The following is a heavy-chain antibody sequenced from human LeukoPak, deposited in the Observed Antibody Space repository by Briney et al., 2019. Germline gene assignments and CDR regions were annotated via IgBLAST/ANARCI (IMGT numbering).Heavy chain of an antibody. CDR3: ARDRKHLDAFDI. V-gene: IGHV1-2*02. CDR1: GYTFTGYY. J-gene: IGHJ3*02. Sequence: ASVKVSCKASGYTFTGYYMHWVRQAPGQGLEWMGWINPNSGGTNYAQKFQGRVTMTRDTSISTAYMELSSLRSDDTAVYYCARDRKHLDAFDIWGQGTMVTVSS. CDR2: INPNSGGT.